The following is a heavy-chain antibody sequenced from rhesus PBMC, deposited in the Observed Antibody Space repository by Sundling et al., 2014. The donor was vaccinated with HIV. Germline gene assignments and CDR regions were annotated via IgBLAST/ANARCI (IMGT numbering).Heavy chain of an antibody. V-gene: IGHV4-169*01. CDR3: ARRVTVFGLIIIRGRRNFDF. CDR1: GGSISSSY. D-gene: IGHD3-3*01. J-gene: IGHJ4*01. CDR2: IYGSGSST. Sequence: QLQLQESGPGLVKPSETLSVSCAVSGGSISSSYWNWIRQAPGKGLEWIGYIYGSGSSTNYNPSLKSRVTLSVDTSKNQFSLKLSSVTAADTAMYYCARRVTVFGLIIIRGRRNFDFWGPGNPGHRPL.